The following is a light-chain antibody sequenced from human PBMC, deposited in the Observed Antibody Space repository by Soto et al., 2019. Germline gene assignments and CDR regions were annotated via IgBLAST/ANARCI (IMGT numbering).Light chain of an antibody. V-gene: IGKV3-20*01. J-gene: IGKJ1*01. CDR3: QQFGSSPWT. CDR1: QSVSTTS. CDR2: GAS. Sequence: EIVLTQSPGTLSLSSGERATLSCRASQSVSTTSLAWYQQKPGQAPRLLIYGASTRAAGIPDRFSGSGSGTDFTLTISRLEPEDFAVYYCQQFGSSPWTFGQGTKVEIK.